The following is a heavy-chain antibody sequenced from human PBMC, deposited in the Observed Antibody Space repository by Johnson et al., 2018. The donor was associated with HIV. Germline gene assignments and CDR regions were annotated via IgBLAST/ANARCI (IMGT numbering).Heavy chain of an antibody. V-gene: IGHV3-30*19. CDR2: ISYDGSNK. J-gene: IGHJ3*02. D-gene: IGHD3-22*01. Sequence: QVQLVESGGGVVQPGRSLRLSCAASGFTFNPYGIHWVRRAPGKGLEWVALISYDGSNKYYADSVKGRFTISRDNSKNTLYLQMNSLRAEDTAVYYCARERNMIVVDDDAFDIWGQGTLVTVSS. CDR1: GFTFNPYG. CDR3: ARERNMIVVDDDAFDI.